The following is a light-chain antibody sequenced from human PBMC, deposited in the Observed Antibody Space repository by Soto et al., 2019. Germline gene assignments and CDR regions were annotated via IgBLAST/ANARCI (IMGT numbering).Light chain of an antibody. CDR1: QRISGY. Sequence: EIVLTQSPATLSLSPGERATLSCRASQRISGYSAWYQQRPGQAPRLLIYDASNRATGIPVRFSGSGSGTDYTLTVTNLESEDFAVYYCQQRSNWPWTFGQGTKVDI. V-gene: IGKV3-11*01. CDR2: DAS. CDR3: QQRSNWPWT. J-gene: IGKJ1*01.